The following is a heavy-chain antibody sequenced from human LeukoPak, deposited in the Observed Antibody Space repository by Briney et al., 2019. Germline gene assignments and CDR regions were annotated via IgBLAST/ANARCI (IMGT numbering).Heavy chain of an antibody. CDR2: ISHIGRT. CDR1: GDSFSSHY. V-gene: IGHV4-59*11. J-gene: IGHJ3*02. CDR3: AKDLVTVTKGFDI. D-gene: IGHD4-17*01. Sequence: PSETLSLTCAVSGDSFSSHYWTWIRQSPGTGLEWIGYISHIGRTKYNPSLKSRVTILIDTSKNQSSLKLRSVTGADTAVYYFAKDLVTVTKGFDIWGQGTMVSVSS.